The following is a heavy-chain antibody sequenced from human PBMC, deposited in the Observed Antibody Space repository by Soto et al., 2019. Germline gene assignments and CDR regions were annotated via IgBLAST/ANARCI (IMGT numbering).Heavy chain of an antibody. Sequence: QVQLVQSGAEVKKPGSSVKVSCKASGGTFSSYAISWVRQAPGQGLEWMGGIIPISGTANYAQKFQGRVTITADESTITAYMELSSLRSEDTAVYYCASLQGSSTSLEIYYYYYSGMDVWGQGTTVTLSS. J-gene: IGHJ6*02. D-gene: IGHD2-2*01. CDR3: ASLQGSSTSLEIYYYYYSGMDV. V-gene: IGHV1-69*01. CDR2: IIPISGTA. CDR1: GGTFSSYA.